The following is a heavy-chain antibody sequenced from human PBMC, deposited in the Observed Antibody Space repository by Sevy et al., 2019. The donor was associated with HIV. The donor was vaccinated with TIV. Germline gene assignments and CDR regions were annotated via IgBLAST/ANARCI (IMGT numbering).Heavy chain of an antibody. Sequence: GGSLRLSCAASGFTFSSYGMHWVRQAPGKGLEWVAVIWYDGSNKYCADSVRGGFTISRDNSKNTLYLQMNSLRAEDTAVYYCARDMYCSGGSCYGNHYYGMDVWGQGTTVTVSS. J-gene: IGHJ6*02. CDR2: IWYDGSNK. D-gene: IGHD2-15*01. V-gene: IGHV3-33*01. CDR1: GFTFSSYG. CDR3: ARDMYCSGGSCYGNHYYGMDV.